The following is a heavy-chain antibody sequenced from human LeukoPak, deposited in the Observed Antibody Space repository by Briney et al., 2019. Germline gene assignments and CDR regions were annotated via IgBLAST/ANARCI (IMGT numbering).Heavy chain of an antibody. D-gene: IGHD3-22*01. CDR1: GFTFSSYA. V-gene: IGHV3-30-3*01. Sequence: GGSLRLSCAASGFTFSSYAMHWVRQAPGKGLEWVAVISYDGSNKYYADSVKGRFTISRDNSKNTLYLQMNSVRAEDTAVYYCARDPSYYDSSGYLNWGQGTLVTVSS. J-gene: IGHJ4*02. CDR2: ISYDGSNK. CDR3: ARDPSYYDSSGYLN.